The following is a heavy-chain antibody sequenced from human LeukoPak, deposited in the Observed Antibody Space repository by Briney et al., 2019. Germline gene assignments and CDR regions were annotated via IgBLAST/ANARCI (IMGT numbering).Heavy chain of an antibody. Sequence: PGRSLRLSCAASGFTFDDYAMHWVRQAPGKGLEWVSGISWNSGSIGYADSVKGRFTISRDNAKNSLYLQMNSLRAGDTALYYCAKGTSGIAVAGPVNYWGQGTLVTVSS. CDR1: GFTFDDYA. CDR3: AKGTSGIAVAGPVNY. CDR2: ISWNSGSI. D-gene: IGHD6-19*01. J-gene: IGHJ4*02. V-gene: IGHV3-9*01.